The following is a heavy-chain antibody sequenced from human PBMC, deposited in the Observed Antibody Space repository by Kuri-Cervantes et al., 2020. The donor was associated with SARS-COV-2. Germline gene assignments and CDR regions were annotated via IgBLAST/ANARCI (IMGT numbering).Heavy chain of an antibody. CDR3: ARAYCSSTSCYDWGDNWFDP. J-gene: IGHJ5*02. V-gene: IGHV1-24*01. Sequence: ASVKVSCKVSGYTLTELSMHWVRQAPGKGLEWMGGFGPEDGETIYAQKFQGRVTMTEDTSTDTAYMELSSLRSEDTAVYYCARAYCSSTSCYDWGDNWFDPWGQGTLVPSPQ. CDR1: GYTLTELS. CDR2: FGPEDGET. D-gene: IGHD2-2*01.